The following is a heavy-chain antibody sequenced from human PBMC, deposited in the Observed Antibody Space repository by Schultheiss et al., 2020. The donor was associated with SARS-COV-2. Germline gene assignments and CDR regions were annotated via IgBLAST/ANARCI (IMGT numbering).Heavy chain of an antibody. Sequence: GESLKISCAASGFTFDDYGMSWVRQAPGKGLEWVSSISSSSSYIYYADTVKGRFTISRDNAKNSLYLQMNSLRAEDTAVYYCARNAARLITRAQFAYLGQGTLGTVSS. CDR2: ISSSSSYI. CDR1: GFTFDDYG. CDR3: ARNAARLITRAQFAY. D-gene: IGHD6-6*01. J-gene: IGHJ4*02. V-gene: IGHV3-21*01.